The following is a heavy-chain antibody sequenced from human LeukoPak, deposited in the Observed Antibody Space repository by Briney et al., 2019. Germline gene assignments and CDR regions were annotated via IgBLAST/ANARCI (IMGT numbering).Heavy chain of an antibody. CDR2: FDPEDGET. J-gene: IGHJ4*02. V-gene: IGHV1-24*01. CDR1: GYTLTELS. CDR3: ATDLDAIAAVDY. D-gene: IGHD6-13*01. Sequence: ASVKVSCKVSGYTLTELSMHWVRQAPGKGLEWMGGFDPEDGETIYAQKFQGRVTMTEDTSTDTAYMELSSPRSEDTAVYYCATDLDAIAAVDYWGQGTLVTVSS.